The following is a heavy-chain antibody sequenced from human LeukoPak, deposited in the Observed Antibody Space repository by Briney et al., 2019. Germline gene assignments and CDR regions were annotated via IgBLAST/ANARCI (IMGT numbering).Heavy chain of an antibody. D-gene: IGHD6-13*01. CDR1: GGSISSYY. V-gene: IGHV4-59*01. CDR2: IYYSGST. Sequence: PSETLSLTCTISGGSISSYYWSWIRQPPGKGLEWSGYIYYSGSTNYNPSLKSRVTISVDTSKNQFSLKLSSVTAADTAVYYCARLRLAAAGTGSRNWFDPWGQGTLVTVSS. CDR3: ARLRLAAAGTGSRNWFDP. J-gene: IGHJ5*02.